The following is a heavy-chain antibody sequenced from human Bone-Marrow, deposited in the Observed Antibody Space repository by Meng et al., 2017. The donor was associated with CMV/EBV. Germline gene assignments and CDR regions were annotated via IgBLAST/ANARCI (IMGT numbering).Heavy chain of an antibody. D-gene: IGHD2-2*01. Sequence: SVKVSCKASGGTFSSYAISWVRQAPGQGLEWMGGIIYMFGTVNYAQKFEGRVTITTDESTTTAYMELSSLRSEDTAVYYCARDLMGAVVVPAANKKAYYYYGMDVWVQGTTVTVSS. CDR3: ARDLMGAVVVPAANKKAYYYYGMDV. V-gene: IGHV1-69*05. J-gene: IGHJ6*02. CDR1: GGTFSSYA. CDR2: IIYMFGTV.